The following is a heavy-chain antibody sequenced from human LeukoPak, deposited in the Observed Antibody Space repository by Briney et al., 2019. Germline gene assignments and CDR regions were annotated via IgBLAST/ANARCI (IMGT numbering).Heavy chain of an antibody. CDR3: ARETSGSYFGWFDP. V-gene: IGHV4-31*03. D-gene: IGHD1-26*01. CDR2: IYYSGST. Sequence: SQTLSLTCTVSGGSISSGGYSWSWIRQHPGKGLEWIGYIYYSGSTYYNPSLKSRVTISVDTSKNQFSLKLSSVPAADTAVYYCARETSGSYFGWFDPWGQGTLVTVSS. J-gene: IGHJ5*02. CDR1: GGSISSGGYS.